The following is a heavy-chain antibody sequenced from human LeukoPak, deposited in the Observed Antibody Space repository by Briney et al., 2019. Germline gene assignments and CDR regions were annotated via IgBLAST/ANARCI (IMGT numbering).Heavy chain of an antibody. CDR1: GFSFANYW. CDR3: ASGGSGWYFYGMDV. Sequence: GGSLRLSCAASGFSFANYWMHWVRQAPGKGLEWVAVISYDGSNKYYADSVKGRFTISRDNSKNTLYLQMNSLRAEDTAVYYCASGGSGWYFYGMDVWGQGTTVTVSS. CDR2: ISYDGSNK. D-gene: IGHD6-19*01. J-gene: IGHJ6*02. V-gene: IGHV3-30*03.